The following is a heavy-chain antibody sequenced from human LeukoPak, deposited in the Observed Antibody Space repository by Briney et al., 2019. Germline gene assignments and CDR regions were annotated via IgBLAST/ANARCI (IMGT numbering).Heavy chain of an antibody. CDR1: GFTFSSYA. Sequence: GGSLRLSCAASGFTFSSYAMSWVRQAPGKGLEWVSAISGSGGSTYYADSVKGRFTISRDNSKNTLYLQMNSLRAEDTAVYYCAKDNKNVPAALYLNWFDPWGQGTLVTVSS. J-gene: IGHJ5*02. CDR3: AKDNKNVPAALYLNWFDP. D-gene: IGHD2-2*01. CDR2: ISGSGGST. V-gene: IGHV3-23*01.